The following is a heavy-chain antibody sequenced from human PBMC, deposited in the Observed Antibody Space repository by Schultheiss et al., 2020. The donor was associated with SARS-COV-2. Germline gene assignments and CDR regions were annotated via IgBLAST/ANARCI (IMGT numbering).Heavy chain of an antibody. D-gene: IGHD5-12*01. CDR3: ARGTTIVYYYYYMDV. J-gene: IGHJ6*03. Sequence: GGSLRLSCAASGFTFSSYAMHWVRQAPGKGLEWVAVISYDGSNKYYADSVKGRFTISRDNSKNTLYLQMNSLRAEDTAVYYCARGTTIVYYYYYMDVWGKGTTVTVSS. CDR1: GFTFSSYA. V-gene: IGHV3-30*07. CDR2: ISYDGSNK.